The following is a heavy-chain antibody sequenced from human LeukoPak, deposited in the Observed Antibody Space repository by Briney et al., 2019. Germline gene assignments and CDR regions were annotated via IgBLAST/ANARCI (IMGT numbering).Heavy chain of an antibody. D-gene: IGHD3-10*01. Sequence: ASVKVSCKASGYTFTGYYMHCVRQAPGQGREWMGWINPNSGGTKYAQKFQGRVNMTRDTSISTAYMELSRLRSDDTAVYYCARDRGRKGYYGSGSYKYYFDYWGQGTLVTVSS. CDR2: INPNSGGT. CDR1: GYTFTGYY. J-gene: IGHJ4*02. CDR3: ARDRGRKGYYGSGSYKYYFDY. V-gene: IGHV1-2*02.